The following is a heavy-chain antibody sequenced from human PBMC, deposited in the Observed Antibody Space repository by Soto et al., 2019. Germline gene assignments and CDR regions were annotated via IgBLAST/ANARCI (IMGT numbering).Heavy chain of an antibody. CDR2: TYYRSTWNN. D-gene: IGHD1-1*01. Sequence: SQTLSRNCAFSGVRVSTNRVIWDWIRQYPSRGLEWLGRTYYRSTWNNDYAASVKGRITLNPATSNNQLSLQLNSVTPDGPAVNFCFRLTATTWIDTLSQH. V-gene: IGHV6-1*01. CDR1: GVRVSTNRVI. CDR3: FRLTATTWIDTLSQH. J-gene: IGHJ1*01.